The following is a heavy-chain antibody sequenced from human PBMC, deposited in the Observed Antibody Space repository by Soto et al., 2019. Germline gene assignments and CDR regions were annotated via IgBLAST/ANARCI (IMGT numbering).Heavy chain of an antibody. Sequence: SVKVSSKASGGTFSSFAITWVRQAPGQALEWMGGIIPISGTTKYPQTFQGRVTVTADESTSTAYMELSSLTSEDTAVYYCARSLPGATTRWYFDFWDQGTLLTGSS. V-gene: IGHV1-69*13. D-gene: IGHD1-26*01. J-gene: IGHJ4*02. CDR3: ARSLPGATTRWYFDF. CDR2: IIPISGTT. CDR1: GGTFSSFA.